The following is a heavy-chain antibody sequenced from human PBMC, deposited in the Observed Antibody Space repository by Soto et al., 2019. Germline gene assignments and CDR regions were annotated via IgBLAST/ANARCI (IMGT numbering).Heavy chain of an antibody. J-gene: IGHJ6*02. D-gene: IGHD3-3*01. CDR1: GFTFSSYG. V-gene: IGHV3-30*18. CDR3: AKDTTYYDFWSGYAVSYYYYGMDV. CDR2: ISYDGSNK. Sequence: TVGSLRISCAASGFTFSSYGMHWVRQAPGKGLEWVAVISYDGSNKYYADSVKGRFTISRDNSKNTLYLQMNSLRAEDTAVYYCAKDTTYYDFWSGYAVSYYYYGMDVWGQGTTVTVSS.